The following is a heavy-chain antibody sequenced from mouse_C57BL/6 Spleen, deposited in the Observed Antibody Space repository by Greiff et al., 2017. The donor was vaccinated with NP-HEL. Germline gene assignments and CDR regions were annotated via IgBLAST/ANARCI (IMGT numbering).Heavy chain of an antibody. CDR3: ARPLLRLWYFDV. D-gene: IGHD1-1*01. CDR2: INPNNGGT. CDR1: GYTFTDYY. V-gene: IGHV1-26*01. Sequence: LVKPGASVKISCKASGYTFTDYYMNWVKQSHGKSLEWIGDINPNNGGTNYNQKFKGKSTLTVDKSSSTAYMQLSSLTSEDSAVYYCARPLLRLWYFDVWGTGTTVTVSS. J-gene: IGHJ1*03.